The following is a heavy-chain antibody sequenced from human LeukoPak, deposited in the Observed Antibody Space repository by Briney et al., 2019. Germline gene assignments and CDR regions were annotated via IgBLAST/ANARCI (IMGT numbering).Heavy chain of an antibody. CDR3: AREGRFLDRSPVDY. J-gene: IGHJ4*02. CDR1: GFTFSSYW. V-gene: IGHV3-74*01. Sequence: GGSLRLSCAASGFTFSSYWMHWVRQAPGKGLVWASGIKSDGSSTSYADSVKGRFTVSRDNAKNTLYLQMNSLRAEDTAVYYCAREGRFLDRSPVDYWGQGSLVTVSS. CDR2: IKSDGSST. D-gene: IGHD3/OR15-3a*01.